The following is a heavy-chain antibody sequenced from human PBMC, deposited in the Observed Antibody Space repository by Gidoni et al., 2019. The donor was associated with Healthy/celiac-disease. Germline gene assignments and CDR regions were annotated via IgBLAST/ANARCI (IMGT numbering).Heavy chain of an antibody. CDR3: ARYCSSTSCYYYYGMDV. D-gene: IGHD2-2*01. CDR1: GFTFSSYW. J-gene: IGHJ6*02. Sequence: EVQLVESGGGLVQPGGSLRLSCAASGFTFSSYWMHWVRQAPGKGLVWVSRINSDGSSTSYADSVKGRFTISRDNAKNTLYLQMNSLRAEDTAVYYCARYCSSTSCYYYYGMDVWGQGTTVTVSS. V-gene: IGHV3-74*01. CDR2: INSDGSST.